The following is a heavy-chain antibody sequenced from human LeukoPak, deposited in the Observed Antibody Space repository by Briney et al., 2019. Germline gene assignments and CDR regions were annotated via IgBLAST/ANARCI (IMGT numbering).Heavy chain of an antibody. CDR2: IRSKAYCETA. CDR1: GFIFGDYD. D-gene: IGHD1-1*01. CDR3: TRDRGAYNLYDY. J-gene: IGHJ4*02. V-gene: IGHV3-49*03. Sequence: GGSLRLSCTASGFIFGDYDMSWIREARGKGREWVGFIRSKAYCETADYAASEKTRFTISRDDSKAIAYLQMNSLKTENTAVYHCTRDRGAYNLYDYWGQGTLVTVSS.